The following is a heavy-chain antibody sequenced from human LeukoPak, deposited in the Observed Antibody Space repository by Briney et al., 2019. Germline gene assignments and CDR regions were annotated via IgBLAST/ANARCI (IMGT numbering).Heavy chain of an antibody. CDR1: GFTFSSYA. J-gene: IGHJ3*02. CDR3: AKEESGCLGSGGAFDI. V-gene: IGHV3-23*01. Sequence: GGSLRLSCAASGFTFSSYAMSWVRQAPGKGLEWVSAISGSGGSTYYADSVKGRFTISRDNSKNTLYLQMNSLRAEDTAVYYCAKEESGCLGSGGAFDIWGQGTRVSVSS. D-gene: IGHD7-27*01. CDR2: ISGSGGST.